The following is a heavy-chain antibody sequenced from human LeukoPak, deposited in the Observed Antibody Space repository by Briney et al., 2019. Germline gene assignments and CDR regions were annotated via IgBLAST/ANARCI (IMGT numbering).Heavy chain of an antibody. V-gene: IGHV4-31*03. CDR3: ARGTPYYHDSSGYPILLFDY. CDR1: GGSISSGGYY. CDR2: IYYSGST. D-gene: IGHD3-22*01. Sequence: SETLSLTCTVSGGSISSGGYYWSWIRQHPGKGLEWIGYIYYSGSTYYNPSLKSRVTISVDTSKNQFSLKLSSVTAADTAVYYCARGTPYYHDSSGYPILLFDYWGQGTLVTVSS. J-gene: IGHJ4*02.